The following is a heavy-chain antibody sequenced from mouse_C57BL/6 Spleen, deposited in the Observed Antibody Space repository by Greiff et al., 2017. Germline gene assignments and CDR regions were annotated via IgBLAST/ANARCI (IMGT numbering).Heavy chain of an antibody. D-gene: IGHD3-2*02. V-gene: IGHV1-50*01. CDR2: IDPSDSYT. J-gene: IGHJ4*01. Sequence: VQLQQPGAELVKPGASVKLSCKASGYTFTSYWMQWVKQRPGQGLEWIGEIDPSDSYTNYNQKFKGKATLTVDTSSSTAYMQLSSLTSEDSAVYYCARHGQLSRTYARDYWGQGTSVTVSS. CDR1: GYTFTSYW. CDR3: ARHGQLSRTYARDY.